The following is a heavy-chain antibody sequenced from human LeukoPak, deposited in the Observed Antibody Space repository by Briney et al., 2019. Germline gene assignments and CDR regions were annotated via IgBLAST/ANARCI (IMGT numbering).Heavy chain of an antibody. Sequence: ASVKVSCKASGYTFTGYYMHWVRQAPGQGLEWMGWINPNSGGTNYAQKFQGRVTMTRDTSISTAYMELSRLRSDDTAVYYCARGIVGTYDFWSGYYSAEYFQHWGQGTLVTVSS. V-gene: IGHV1-2*02. J-gene: IGHJ1*01. CDR3: ARGIVGTYDFWSGYYSAEYFQH. D-gene: IGHD3-3*01. CDR2: INPNSGGT. CDR1: GYTFTGYY.